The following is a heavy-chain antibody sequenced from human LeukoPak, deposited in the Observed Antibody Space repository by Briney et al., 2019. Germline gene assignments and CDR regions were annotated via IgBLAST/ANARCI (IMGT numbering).Heavy chain of an antibody. V-gene: IGHV4-39*07. CDR2: IYYSGST. Sequence: SETLSLTCTVSGGSISSSSYYWGWIRQPPGKGLEWIGSIYYSGSTYYNPSLKSRVTISVDTSKNQFSLKLSSVTAADTAVYYCARGTGIAAKPLDYWGQGTLVTVSS. CDR1: GGSISSSSYY. J-gene: IGHJ4*02. D-gene: IGHD6-13*01. CDR3: ARGTGIAAKPLDY.